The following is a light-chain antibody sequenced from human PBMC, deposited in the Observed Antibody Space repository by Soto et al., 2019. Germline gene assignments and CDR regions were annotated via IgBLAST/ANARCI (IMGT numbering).Light chain of an antibody. Sequence: DVQMTQSPSSLSAFVGDRVTITCRASQGIAPYLACFQQKPGKVPKLLIYATSTLQSGVPSRFSGSGSWTGFTLTINSLQPEDGGTYDCQKYNSASLSFGGGTNVAIK. CDR2: ATS. J-gene: IGKJ4*01. CDR3: QKYNSASLS. CDR1: QGIAPY. V-gene: IGKV1-27*01.